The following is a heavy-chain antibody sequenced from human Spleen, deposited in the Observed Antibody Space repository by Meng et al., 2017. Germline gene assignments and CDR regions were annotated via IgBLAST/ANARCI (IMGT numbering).Heavy chain of an antibody. D-gene: IGHD4/OR15-4a*01. CDR1: GFTFSNYT. Sequence: GESLKISCAGFGFTFSNYTMHWVRQAPGKGLEWVASMTDDGSNKYYADSVKGRFTISRDNSKNTLYLQINSLRAEDTAVYYCARGGDYGTFHYYYAMDYWGQGTMVTVSS. J-gene: IGHJ6*02. CDR2: MTDDGSNK. CDR3: ARGGDYGTFHYYYAMDY. V-gene: IGHV3-30*04.